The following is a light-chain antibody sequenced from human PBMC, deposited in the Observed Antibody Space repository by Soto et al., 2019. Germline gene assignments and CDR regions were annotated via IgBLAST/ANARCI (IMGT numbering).Light chain of an antibody. CDR2: DVS. CDR1: SSDVGGYNY. J-gene: IGLJ1*01. V-gene: IGLV2-14*01. Sequence: QYALTQPASVSGSPGQSITISCTGTSSDVGGYNYVSWYRQDPGKAPKVMIYDVSNRPSGVSHRFSASKSGNTASLTISGLQADDEADYYCTSYTSSSTYVFGSGTKLTVL. CDR3: TSYTSSSTYV.